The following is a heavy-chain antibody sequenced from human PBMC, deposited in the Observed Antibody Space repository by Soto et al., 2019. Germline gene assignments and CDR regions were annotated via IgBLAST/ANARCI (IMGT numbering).Heavy chain of an antibody. V-gene: IGHV3-33*01. Sequence: QVQLVESGGGMVQPGRSLRLSCAASGFTFSSYGMHWVRQAPGKGLEWVAVIWYDGSNKYYADSVKGRFTISRDNSKNTLYLQMNSLRAEDTAVYYCARDRSRYSSGWYVQYYYYGMDVWGQGTTVTVSS. J-gene: IGHJ6*02. CDR2: IWYDGSNK. CDR1: GFTFSSYG. CDR3: ARDRSRYSSGWYVQYYYYGMDV. D-gene: IGHD6-19*01.